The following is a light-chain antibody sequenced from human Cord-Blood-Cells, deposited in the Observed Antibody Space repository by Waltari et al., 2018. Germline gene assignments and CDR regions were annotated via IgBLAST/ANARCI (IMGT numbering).Light chain of an antibody. J-gene: IGKJ3*01. CDR2: AAS. Sequence: DIQMTQSPSSLSASVGDRVTITCRASQSISSYLNWYQQKPGKAPKILIYAASSLQSGVPSSFSGSGSGTDFTLTISSLQPEDFATYYCQQSYSTPFTFGPGTKVDIK. CDR3: QQSYSTPFT. V-gene: IGKV1-39*01. CDR1: QSISSY.